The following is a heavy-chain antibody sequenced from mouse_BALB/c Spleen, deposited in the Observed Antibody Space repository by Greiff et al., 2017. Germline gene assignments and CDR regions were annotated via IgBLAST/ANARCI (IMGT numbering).Heavy chain of an antibody. D-gene: IGHD4-1*01. Sequence: VQLQQSGTVLARPGASVKMSCKASGYTFTSYWMHWVKQRPGQGLEWIGAIYPGNSDTSYNQKFKGKAKLTAVTSTSTAYMELSSLTNEDSAVYYCTKVSLGPFAYWGQGTLVTVSA. CDR2: IYPGNSDT. CDR1: GYTFTSYW. J-gene: IGHJ3*01. CDR3: TKVSLGPFAY. V-gene: IGHV1-5*01.